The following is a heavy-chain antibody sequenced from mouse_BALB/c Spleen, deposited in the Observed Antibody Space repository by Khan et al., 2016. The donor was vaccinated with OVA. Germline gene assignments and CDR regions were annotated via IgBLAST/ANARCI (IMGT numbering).Heavy chain of an antibody. V-gene: IGHV1-7*01. J-gene: IGHJ2*01. CDR2: INPTSAYT. CDR1: GYTFTTYW. CDR3: ARDRIDY. Sequence: QVQLQQPGAELAKPGASVKMSCKASGYTFTTYWMHWVKQRPGKGLEWIGYINPTSAYTDYNEKFKDKATLSADKSSSKAYMQLSSLTSEDSAVYYCARDRIDYWGQGTTLTVSS.